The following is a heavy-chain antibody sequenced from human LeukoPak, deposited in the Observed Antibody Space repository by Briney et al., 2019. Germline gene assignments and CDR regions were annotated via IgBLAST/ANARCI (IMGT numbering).Heavy chain of an antibody. J-gene: IGHJ4*02. D-gene: IGHD3-22*01. V-gene: IGHV4-59*08. CDR3: ASTKFYDTGGSFPY. CDR2: VYYTGST. Sequence: SETLSLTCTVSGGSISSYYWSWIRQPPGKGLEWIGYVYYTGSTNYNPSLESRVTISVDTSKKQFSLKLRSVTAADTAVYYCASTKFYDTGGSFPYWGQGTLVTVSS. CDR1: GGSISSYY.